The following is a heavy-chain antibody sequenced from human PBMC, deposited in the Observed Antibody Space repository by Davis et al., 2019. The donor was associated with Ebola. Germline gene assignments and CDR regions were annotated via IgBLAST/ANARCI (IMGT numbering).Heavy chain of an antibody. D-gene: IGHD3-3*01. CDR1: GGSIGDNGGYS. Sequence: PSETLSLTCTVSGGSIGDNGGYSWTWIRQPPGKGLEWTGYIYYTGSTYYNPSLESRVTMSVDTSKNQFSLTLSSVTAADTAMYYCARGFFIWGQGTMVTVSS. J-gene: IGHJ3*02. CDR2: IYYTGST. V-gene: IGHV4-30-4*07. CDR3: ARGFFI.